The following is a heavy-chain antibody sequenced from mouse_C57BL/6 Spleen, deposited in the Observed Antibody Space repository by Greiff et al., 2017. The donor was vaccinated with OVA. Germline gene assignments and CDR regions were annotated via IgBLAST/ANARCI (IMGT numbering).Heavy chain of an antibody. CDR2: IYPGDGDT. V-gene: IGHV1-82*01. D-gene: IGHD4-1*02. J-gene: IGHJ2*01. CDR3: AREQLGVGDY. Sequence: VQLQQSGPELVKPGASVKISCKASGYAFSSSWMNWVKQRPGKGLEWIGRIYPGDGDTNYNGKFKGKATLTADKSSSTAYMQLSSLTSEDSAVYFCAREQLGVGDYWGQGTTLTVSS. CDR1: GYAFSSSW.